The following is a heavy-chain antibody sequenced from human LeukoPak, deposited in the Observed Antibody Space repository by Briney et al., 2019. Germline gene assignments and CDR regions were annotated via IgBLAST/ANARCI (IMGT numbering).Heavy chain of an antibody. Sequence: PSETLSLTCTVPGGSISSSNYYWGWIRQPPGKGLEWFGGIYYSGSPYYNASLKSRVTISVDTSKKQFSLTLTSVTAADTAVYCCASRGYTNGPLDWGQGTLVSVSS. J-gene: IGHJ4*02. V-gene: IGHV4-39*01. CDR2: IYYSGSP. D-gene: IGHD5-18*01. CDR3: ASRGYTNGPLD. CDR1: GGSISSSNYY.